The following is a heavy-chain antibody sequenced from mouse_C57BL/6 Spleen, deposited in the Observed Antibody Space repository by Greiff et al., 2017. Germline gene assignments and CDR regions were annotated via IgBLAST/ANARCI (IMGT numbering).Heavy chain of an antibody. J-gene: IGHJ2*01. V-gene: IGHV5-6*01. CDR2: ISSGGSYT. CDR3: ARHELTHFDY. Sequence: VQLKQSGGDLVKPGGSLKLSCAASGFTFSSYGMSWVRQTPDKRLVWVATISSGGSYTYYPDSVKGRFTISRDNAKNTLYLQMSSLKSEDTAMYYCARHELTHFDYWGQGTTLTVSS. D-gene: IGHD4-1*01. CDR1: GFTFSSYG.